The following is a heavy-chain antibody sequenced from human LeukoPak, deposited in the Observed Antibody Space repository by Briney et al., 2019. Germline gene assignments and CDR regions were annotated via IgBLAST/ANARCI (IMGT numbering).Heavy chain of an antibody. CDR2: IYYSGST. V-gene: IGHV4-39*02. CDR3: ARDDTDGWFDP. Sequence: SETLSLTCTVSGGPISSSRYSWGWIRQPPAKGLEWIGSIYYSGSTYYNPSLKSRVTISVDTSKNQFSLKLSSVTAADTAVYYCARDDTDGWFDPWGQGTLVTVSS. CDR1: GGPISSSRYS. J-gene: IGHJ5*02.